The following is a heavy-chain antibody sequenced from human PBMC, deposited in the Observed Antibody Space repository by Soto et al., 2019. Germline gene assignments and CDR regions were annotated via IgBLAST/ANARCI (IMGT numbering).Heavy chain of an antibody. Sequence: PSETLSLTCTVSGGSICRGDYYWSWIRQPPGKGLEWIGYIYYSGSNYYNPSLKNLVTISLDTSKNQFSRKPSSVTAADTAVYYCAREGIDNWDGMDGWGQGTTVTVPS. J-gene: IGHJ6*02. D-gene: IGHD1-1*01. CDR3: AREGIDNWDGMDG. CDR2: IYYSGSN. CDR1: GGSICRGDYY. V-gene: IGHV4-30-4*01.